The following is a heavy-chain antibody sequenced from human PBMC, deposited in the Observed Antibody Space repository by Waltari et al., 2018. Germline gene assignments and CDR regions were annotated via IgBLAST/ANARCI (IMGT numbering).Heavy chain of an antibody. Sequence: QVQLVQSGTEVTKPGASVEVSCQAFGYTFTAYFLHWGRQAPGPGLEWMGWLDPKTGDRNSAPRFQGRVTMTRDTSLNTAYLKVTSLKSDDTAVYYCVRDVNDDPRGDYWGQGTLVTVSS. D-gene: IGHD1-1*01. J-gene: IGHJ4*02. V-gene: IGHV1-2*02. CDR3: VRDVNDDPRGDY. CDR1: GYTFTAYF. CDR2: LDPKTGDR.